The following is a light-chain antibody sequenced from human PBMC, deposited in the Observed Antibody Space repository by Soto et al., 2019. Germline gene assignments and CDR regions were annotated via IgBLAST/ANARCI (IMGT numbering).Light chain of an antibody. CDR1: SSDVGGYNY. V-gene: IGLV2-14*01. CDR3: SSYTSSSTVL. J-gene: IGLJ2*01. Sequence: QLVLTQPASVSGSPGQSITISCTGTSSDVGGYNYVSWYQQHPSKAPKLMIFDVSYRPSGVSNRFSGSKSGNTASLTISGLQAEDEADYYCSSYTSSSTVLFGGGTKLTVL. CDR2: DVS.